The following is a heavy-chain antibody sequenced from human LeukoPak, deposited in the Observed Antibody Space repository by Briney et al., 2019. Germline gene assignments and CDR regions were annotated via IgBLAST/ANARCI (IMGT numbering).Heavy chain of an antibody. CDR2: ISSGSITI. J-gene: IGHJ4*02. Sequence: PGGSLRLSCAASGFTFTKYSMHWVRQTPGKGLEWVSYISSGSITIYYTDSVKGRFTISRDNAKNSLYLQMNSLRAEDTAVYYCARRESTTMVRGGVGYWGQGTLVTVSS. V-gene: IGHV3-48*01. CDR1: GFTFTKYS. D-gene: IGHD3-10*01. CDR3: ARRESTTMVRGGVGY.